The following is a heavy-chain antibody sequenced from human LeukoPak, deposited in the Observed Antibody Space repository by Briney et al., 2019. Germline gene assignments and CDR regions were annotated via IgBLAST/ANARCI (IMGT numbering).Heavy chain of an antibody. CDR1: GGSFSGYY. J-gene: IGHJ6*03. V-gene: IGHV4-34*01. D-gene: IGHD2-2*01. Sequence: SETLSLTCAVYGGSFSGYYWSWIRQPPGKGLEWIGEINHSGSTNYNPSLKSRVTISVDTSKNQFSLKLSSVTAADTAVYYCARGRYCSSTSCYPRSPYYYYYYYMDVWGKGTTVTVSS. CDR2: INHSGST. CDR3: ARGRYCSSTSCYPRSPYYYYYYYMDV.